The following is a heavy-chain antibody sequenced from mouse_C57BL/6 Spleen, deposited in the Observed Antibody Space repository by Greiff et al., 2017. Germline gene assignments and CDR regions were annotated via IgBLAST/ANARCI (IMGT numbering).Heavy chain of an antibody. V-gene: IGHV1-72*01. CDR3: ARATYYGSSWGVDY. Sequence: QVQLQQPGAELVKPGASVKLSCTASGYTFTSYWMHWVKQRPGRGLEWIGRIDPNSGGTKYNAKFQSKATLTVDKPSSTADMQLSSLTSEDSAVYYCARATYYGSSWGVDYWGQGTTLTVSS. CDR1: GYTFTSYW. CDR2: IDPNSGGT. J-gene: IGHJ2*01. D-gene: IGHD1-1*01.